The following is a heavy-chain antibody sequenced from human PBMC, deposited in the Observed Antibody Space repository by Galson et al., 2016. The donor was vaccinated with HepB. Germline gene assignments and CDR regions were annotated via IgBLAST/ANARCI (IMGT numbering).Heavy chain of an antibody. Sequence: SLRLSCAASGFTVSNYWMHWGRQAPGKGLVWVSRISRGENIITYADSVKGRFTISRDSARNSLYLQMNSLRAEDTAVYYCVRGDDYSALGYWGQGTLVTVSS. J-gene: IGHJ4*02. V-gene: IGHV3-74*01. CDR1: GFTVSNYW. CDR3: VRGDDYSALGY. D-gene: IGHD5-12*01. CDR2: ISRGENII.